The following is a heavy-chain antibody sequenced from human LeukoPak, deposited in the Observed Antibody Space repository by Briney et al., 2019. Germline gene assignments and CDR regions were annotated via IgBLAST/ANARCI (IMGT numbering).Heavy chain of an antibody. D-gene: IGHD3-10*01. J-gene: IGHJ3*02. CDR3: AIGRGAANDPVDI. CDR1: GFTVSSDY. CDR2: IYSSSIT. Sequence: WASLNLSCAASGFTVSSDYMSWVRQAPGKGLEWLSIIYSSSITPYEDSVKGRFTISRHNSKNKLYLQMNSVRADDTAVYYCAIGRGAANDPVDICGEGKIVTVSS. V-gene: IGHV3-53*04.